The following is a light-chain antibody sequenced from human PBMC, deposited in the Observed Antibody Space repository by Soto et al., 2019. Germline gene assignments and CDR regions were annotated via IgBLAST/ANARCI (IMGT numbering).Light chain of an antibody. J-gene: IGKJ5*01. CDR1: QSISSY. V-gene: IGKV1-39*01. Sequence: DIQMTQSPSSLSASVGDRVTITCRASQSISSYLNWYQQKPGKAPKLLIYAASSLQSGVPSRFSGSGSGTDFTLTISSLQPEDFATYYCQQLFSYPLTFGQGTRLEIK. CDR3: QQLFSYPLT. CDR2: AAS.